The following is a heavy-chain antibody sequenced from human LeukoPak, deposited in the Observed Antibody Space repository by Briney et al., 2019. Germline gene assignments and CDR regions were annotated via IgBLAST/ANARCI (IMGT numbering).Heavy chain of an antibody. V-gene: IGHV4-30-2*01. CDR2: IYHSGDT. J-gene: IGHJ4*02. CDR3: ARARPGNDGGNFDY. Sequence: SETLSLTCAVSGGSISSGGYSWSWIRQPPGKGLEWIGYIYHSGDTYYNPSLKSRVTISVDTSKNQFSLKLSSVTAADTAVYYCARARPGNDGGNFDYWGQGTLVTVSS. D-gene: IGHD1-1*01. CDR1: GGSISSGGYS.